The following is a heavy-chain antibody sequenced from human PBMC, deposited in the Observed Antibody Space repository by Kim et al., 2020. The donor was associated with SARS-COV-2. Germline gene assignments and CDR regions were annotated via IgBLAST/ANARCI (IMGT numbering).Heavy chain of an antibody. CDR2: ISAYNGNT. CDR1: GYTFTSYG. V-gene: IGHV1-18*01. J-gene: IGHJ4*02. D-gene: IGHD2-2*01. CDR3: ARYSPPYCSSTSCYAGEY. Sequence: ASVKVSCKASGYTFTSYGISWVRQAPGQGLEWMGWISAYNGNTNYAQKLQGRVTMTTDTSTSTAYMELRSLRSDDTAVYYCARYSPPYCSSTSCYAGEYWGQGTLVTVSS.